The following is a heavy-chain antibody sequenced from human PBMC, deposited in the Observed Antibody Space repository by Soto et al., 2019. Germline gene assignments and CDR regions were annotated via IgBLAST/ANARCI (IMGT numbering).Heavy chain of an antibody. J-gene: IGHJ4*02. CDR3: ARCASSCSLGF. D-gene: IGHD2-15*01. V-gene: IGHV4-30-4*01. Sequence: SETLSLTCTVSGGSISSGDYYWSWIRQPPGKGLEWIGYIYYSGSTYYNPSLMSRVTISVDTSKNQFSLKLSSVTAADAAVYYCARCASSCSLGFWGQGTLVTAPQ. CDR1: GGSISSGDYY. CDR2: IYYSGST.